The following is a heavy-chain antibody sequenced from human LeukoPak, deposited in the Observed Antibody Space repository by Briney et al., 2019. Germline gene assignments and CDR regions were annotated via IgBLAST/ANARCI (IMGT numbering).Heavy chain of an antibody. Sequence: ASVKVSCKVSGQSLTELSLHWVRQAPGKGLEWMGGFDPQEGETVYAQKFQGRVTLTEDRSTDTAYMYVTSLGSGDTAVYYCTSLPPLLWFGDSVSKGSVFEYWGQGTLVTVSS. CDR2: FDPQEGET. V-gene: IGHV1-24*01. CDR1: GQSLTELS. J-gene: IGHJ4*02. CDR3: TSLPPLLWFGDSVSKGSVFEY. D-gene: IGHD3-10*01.